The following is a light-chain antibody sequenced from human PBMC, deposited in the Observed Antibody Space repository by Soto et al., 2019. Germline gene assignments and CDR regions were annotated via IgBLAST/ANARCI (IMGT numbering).Light chain of an antibody. CDR3: QQYGSSPRT. CDR1: QSVTNSY. J-gene: IGKJ1*01. CDR2: GAS. V-gene: IGKV3-20*01. Sequence: EIVMTQSPVTLSVSPGERATLSCRASQSVTNSYLAWYQQKPGQAPRLLIFGASTRAAGIPARFSGSGSGTDFSLTISRLEAEDFAVYYCQQYGSSPRTFGQGTKVDIK.